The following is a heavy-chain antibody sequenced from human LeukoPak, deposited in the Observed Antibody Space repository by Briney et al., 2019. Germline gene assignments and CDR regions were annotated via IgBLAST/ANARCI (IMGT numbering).Heavy chain of an antibody. CDR1: GVSFSGYY. J-gene: IGHJ4*02. Sequence: SETLSLTCAVYGVSFSGYYWSWIRQPPGKGLEWIGEINHSGSTNYNPSLKSRVTISVDTSKNQFSLKLSSVTAADTAVYYCARGPDDIVVVVAATHLDYWGQGTLVTVSS. D-gene: IGHD2-15*01. V-gene: IGHV4-34*01. CDR2: INHSGST. CDR3: ARGPDDIVVVVAATHLDY.